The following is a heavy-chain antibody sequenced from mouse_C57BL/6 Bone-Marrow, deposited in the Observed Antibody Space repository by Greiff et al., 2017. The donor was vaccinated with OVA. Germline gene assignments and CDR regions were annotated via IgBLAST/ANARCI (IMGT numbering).Heavy chain of an antibody. J-gene: IGHJ4*01. CDR1: GYTFTSYG. Sequence: VQRVESGAELARPGASVKLSCKASGYTFTSYGISWVKQRTGQGLEWIGEIYPRSGNTYYNEKFKGKATLTADKSSSTAYMELRSLTSEDSAVYFCARGGYYGTLYAMDYWGQGTSVTVSS. V-gene: IGHV1-81*01. CDR3: ARGGYYGTLYAMDY. CDR2: IYPRSGNT. D-gene: IGHD1-1*01.